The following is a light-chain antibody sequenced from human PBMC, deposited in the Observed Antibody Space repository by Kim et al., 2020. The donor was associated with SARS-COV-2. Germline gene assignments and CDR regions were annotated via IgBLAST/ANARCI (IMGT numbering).Light chain of an antibody. CDR3: QSYDDNSLV. V-gene: IGLV6-57*04. J-gene: IGLJ3*02. CDR2: EDN. Sequence: NFMLTQPHSVSESPGTTVTISCTRSSGSIASNYVHWYQQRPGSAPTSVMYEDNQRPSGVPTRFSGSIDSSSNSASLTISGLKTEDEAEYYCQSYDDNSLVCGGGTQLTVL. CDR1: SGSIASNY.